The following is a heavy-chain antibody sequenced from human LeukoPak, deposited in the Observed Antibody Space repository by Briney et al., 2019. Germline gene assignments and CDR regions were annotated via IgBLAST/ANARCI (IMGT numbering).Heavy chain of an antibody. CDR1: GFSFSNYN. D-gene: IGHD3-22*01. J-gene: IGHJ4*02. CDR3: ARGGSSGYYPDY. Sequence: GGSLRLSCAASGFSFSNYNMNWVRQAPGKGLEWVSFISSSGSYIYYADSVRGRFTISRDNAKNSLYLQMNSLRAEDTAVYYCARGGSSGYYPDYWGQGTLVTVSS. V-gene: IGHV3-21*01. CDR2: ISSSGSYI.